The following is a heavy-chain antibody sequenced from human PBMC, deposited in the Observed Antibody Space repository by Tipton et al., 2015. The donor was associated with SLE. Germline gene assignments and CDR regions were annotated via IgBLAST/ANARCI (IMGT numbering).Heavy chain of an antibody. CDR2: ISHSGSA. CDR3: VRRGGYSYGLYWYFDL. Sequence: LRLSCAVSRGSFSGYAWNWIRQAPGKGPEWIGEISHSGSANYNASLKSRVTMSLDKSNNQFSLRLSSVTAADTAVYYCVRRGGYSYGLYWYFDLWGRGTLVTVSS. J-gene: IGHJ2*01. D-gene: IGHD5-18*01. CDR1: RGSFSGYA. V-gene: IGHV4-34*01.